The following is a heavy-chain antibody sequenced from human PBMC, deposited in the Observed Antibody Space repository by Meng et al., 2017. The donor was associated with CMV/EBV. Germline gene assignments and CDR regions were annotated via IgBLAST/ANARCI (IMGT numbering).Heavy chain of an antibody. CDR1: GFTFSSYW. CDR3: ARLGELLWFGEPLLGMDV. J-gene: IGHJ6*02. D-gene: IGHD3-10*01. V-gene: IGHV3-7*01. CDR2: IKQDGSEK. Sequence: GESLKIPCAASGFTFSSYWMSWVRQAPGKGLEWVANIKQDGSEKYYVDSVKGRFTISRDNTKNSLYLQMNSLRAEDTAVYYCARLGELLWFGEPLLGMDVWGQGTTVTVSS.